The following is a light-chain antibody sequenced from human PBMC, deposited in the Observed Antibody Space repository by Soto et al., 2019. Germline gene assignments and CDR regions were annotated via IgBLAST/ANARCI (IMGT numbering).Light chain of an antibody. V-gene: IGKV3-15*01. J-gene: IGKJ4*01. CDR3: QQYGDWPLT. Sequence: EIVVTQSPATLSVSPGERATLSCRASQSVGNNFAWYQQKPGQAPRLLIFATSTRATGVPARFSGSGSGTEVTLTISSLQSEDVAVYYCQQYGDWPLTFGGGAKVEIE. CDR2: ATS. CDR1: QSVGNN.